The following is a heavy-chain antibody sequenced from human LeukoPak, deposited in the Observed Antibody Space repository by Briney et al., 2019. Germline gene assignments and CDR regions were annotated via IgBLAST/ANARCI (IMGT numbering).Heavy chain of an antibody. CDR2: IRYDGTNK. CDR1: GFTFSSYG. V-gene: IGHV3-30*02. Sequence: GGSLRLSCAASGFTFSSYGMHWVRQAPGKGLEWVAFIRYDGTNKYYADSVKGRFTISRDNSKNTLYLQMNSLRAEDTAVYYCAKDDAVQGIDYWGQGTLVTVSS. CDR3: AKDDAVQGIDY. J-gene: IGHJ4*02.